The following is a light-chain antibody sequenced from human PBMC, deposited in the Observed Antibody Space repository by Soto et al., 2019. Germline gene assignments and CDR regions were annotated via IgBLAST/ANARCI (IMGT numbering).Light chain of an antibody. Sequence: DIVLTQSPGTLSLSPGERATLSCGASQSVRSSFLAWYQQKPGQAPRLLIYDASSRATGIPDRFSGSGSGTHFTLTISRLEPEDFAVYYCQQYGDSPTFGQGTRLEIK. J-gene: IGKJ5*01. CDR2: DAS. V-gene: IGKV3-20*01. CDR3: QQYGDSPT. CDR1: QSVRSSF.